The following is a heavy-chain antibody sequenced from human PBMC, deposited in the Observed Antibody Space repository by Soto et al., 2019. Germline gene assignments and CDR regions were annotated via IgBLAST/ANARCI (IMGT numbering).Heavy chain of an antibody. CDR2: IWYDGSNK. Sequence: QVQLVESGGGVVQPGRSLRLSCAASGFTFSSYGMHWVRQAPGKGLEWVAVIWYDGSNKYYADSVKGRFTISRDNSKNTLYLQINSLRAEDTAVYYCARGLGYCSGGSCWTFDYWDQGTLVTVSS. D-gene: IGHD2-15*01. CDR3: ARGLGYCSGGSCWTFDY. V-gene: IGHV3-33*01. J-gene: IGHJ4*02. CDR1: GFTFSSYG.